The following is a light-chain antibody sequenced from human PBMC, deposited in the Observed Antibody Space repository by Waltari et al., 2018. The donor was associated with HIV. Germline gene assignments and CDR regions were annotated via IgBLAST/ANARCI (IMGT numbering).Light chain of an antibody. J-gene: IGLJ1*01. CDR3: QSYDNSLSGTYV. CDR2: GST. Sequence: QSVLTQPPSLSGIPGQRLTISCTGSNSNIGADYDVHWYQHLPGTAPKVLIYGSTYRRAGFPDRCSGSKSGASAALVITGLQAEDEADYYCQSYDNSLSGTYVFGGGTKVNVL. CDR1: NSNIGADYD. V-gene: IGLV1-40*01.